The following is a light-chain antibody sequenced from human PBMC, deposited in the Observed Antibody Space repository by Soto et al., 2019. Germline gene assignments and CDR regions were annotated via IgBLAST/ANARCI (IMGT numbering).Light chain of an antibody. CDR2: DAS. J-gene: IGKJ1*01. CDR1: QTVRTS. Sequence: EIVLTQSPATLSLSPGERATLSCRASQTVRTSLAWYQQQPGQAPRLLIYDASNRATGIPARFSGSGSGTDFTLTISSLEPKDFAVYCCQQRSNWPGTFDQGTKV. V-gene: IGKV3-11*01. CDR3: QQRSNWPGT.